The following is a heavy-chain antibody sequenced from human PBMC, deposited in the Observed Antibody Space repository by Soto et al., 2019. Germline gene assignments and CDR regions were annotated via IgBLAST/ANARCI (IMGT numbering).Heavy chain of an antibody. Sequence: GASVKVSCKASGYTFTSYGISWVRQAPGQGLEWMGWIRSYNGNTNYAQKLQGRVTMTTDTSTSTAYMELGSLRSDDTAVYYCARDISYHDSSGYYYSSDYWGQGTLVTVSS. V-gene: IGHV1-18*01. CDR1: GYTFTSYG. J-gene: IGHJ4*02. D-gene: IGHD3-22*01. CDR2: IRSYNGNT. CDR3: ARDISYHDSSGYYYSSDY.